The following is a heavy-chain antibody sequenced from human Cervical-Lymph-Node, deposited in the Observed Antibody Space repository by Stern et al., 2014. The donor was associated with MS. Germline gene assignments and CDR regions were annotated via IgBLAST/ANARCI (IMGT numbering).Heavy chain of an antibody. D-gene: IGHD2-21*02. CDR2: IIPPFGRA. V-gene: IGHV1-69*06. J-gene: IGHJ4*02. Sequence: QVQLVQSGAEGKKPGSSVKVSCKASGGTLGSYAVSWVRQAPGQGLEWMGVIIPPFGRAIYAQKFQGRITITADTVTTTIYMELSSLRSEDTAIYYCASLGVTTLSWGKGALVTVSS. CDR1: GGTLGSYA. CDR3: ASLGVTTLS.